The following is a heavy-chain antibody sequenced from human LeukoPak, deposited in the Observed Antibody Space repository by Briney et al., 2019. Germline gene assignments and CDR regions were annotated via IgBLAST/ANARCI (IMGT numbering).Heavy chain of an antibody. V-gene: IGHV4-59*11. D-gene: IGHD5-18*01. CDR2: IYYSGST. CDR1: GGSISSHY. CDR3: ARGPKLYSYGYFVFYFDY. Sequence: SETLSLTCTVSGGSISSHYWSWIRQPPGKGLEWIGYIYYSGSTNYNPSLKSRVTISVDTSKNQFSLKLSSMTAADTAVYYCARGPKLYSYGYFVFYFDYWGQGTLVTVSS. J-gene: IGHJ4*02.